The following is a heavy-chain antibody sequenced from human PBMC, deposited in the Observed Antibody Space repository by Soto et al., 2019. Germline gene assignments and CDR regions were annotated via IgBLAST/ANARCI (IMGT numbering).Heavy chain of an antibody. CDR2: IYWNDDK. J-gene: IGHJ5*02. CDR1: GFSLSTSGVG. V-gene: IGHV2-5*01. D-gene: IGHD3-16*02. CDR3: AHRPGEIYVWGSYRYPWPSDNWFDP. Sequence: GSGPTLVNPTQTLTLTCTFSGFSLSTSGVGVGWIRQPPGKALEWLALIYWNDDKRYSPSLKSRLTITKDTSKNQVVLTMTNMDPVDTATYYCAHRPGEIYVWGSYRYPWPSDNWFDPWGQGTLVTVSS.